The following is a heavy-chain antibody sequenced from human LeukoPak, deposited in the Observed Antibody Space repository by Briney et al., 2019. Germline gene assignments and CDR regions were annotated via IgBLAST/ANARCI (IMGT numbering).Heavy chain of an antibody. CDR2: ISAYNGNT. D-gene: IGHD3-22*01. V-gene: IGHV1-18*01. CDR1: GYTFTSYG. J-gene: IGHJ5*02. CDR3: ARVGMGYYDSSGLDP. Sequence: ASVNVSCKASGYTFTSYGISWVRQAPGQGLEWMGWISAYNGNTNYAQKLQGRVTMTTDTSTSTAYMELRSLRSDDTAVYYCARVGMGYYDSSGLDPWGQGTLVTVSS.